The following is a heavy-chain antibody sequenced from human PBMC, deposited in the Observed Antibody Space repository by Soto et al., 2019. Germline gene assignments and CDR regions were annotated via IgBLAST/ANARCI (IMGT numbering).Heavy chain of an antibody. CDR3: TRAYGAETFDV. CDR1: GYTFNNYD. D-gene: IGHD3-10*01. Sequence: ASVTVSCKASGYTFNNYDIHWVRQAPGHGLEWMGWMNPNSGNTGYAQNFRGRVTMTQNTAIGTAYMELSSLRSDDTATYYCTRAYGAETFDVWGQGTRVTVSS. CDR2: MNPNSGNT. J-gene: IGHJ5*02. V-gene: IGHV1-8*02.